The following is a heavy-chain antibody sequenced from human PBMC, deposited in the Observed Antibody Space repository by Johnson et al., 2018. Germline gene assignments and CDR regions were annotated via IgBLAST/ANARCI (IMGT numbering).Heavy chain of an antibody. CDR1: GGTFSSYT. V-gene: IGHV1-69*09. CDR2: IIPIVDIA. J-gene: IGHJ3*02. CDR3: AVEMQNI. Sequence: QVQLVESGAEVKKPGSSVKVSCKASGGTFSSYTLIWLRRAPGQGLEWVGRIIPIVDIANYAQKFQGRATMTADKFTMTAYLYLSRLRSEDTAVYYGAVEMQNIWGQGTMVTVSS. D-gene: IGHD5-24*01.